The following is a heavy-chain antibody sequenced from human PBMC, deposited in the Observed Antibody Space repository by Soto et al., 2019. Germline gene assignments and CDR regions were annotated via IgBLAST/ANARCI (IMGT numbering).Heavy chain of an antibody. CDR1: GGTFSSYA. CDR2: VIPIFGTA. V-gene: IGHV1-69*01. J-gene: IGHJ3*02. D-gene: IGHD2-15*01. CDR3: ARGGCSGGSCYVSQAFDI. Sequence: QVQLVQSGAEVKKPGSSVKVSCKASGGTFSSYAISWVRQAPGQGLEWMGGVIPIFGTANYAQKFQGRVTITADESTSTAYMELSSLRSEDTAVYYCARGGCSGGSCYVSQAFDIWGQGTMVTVSS.